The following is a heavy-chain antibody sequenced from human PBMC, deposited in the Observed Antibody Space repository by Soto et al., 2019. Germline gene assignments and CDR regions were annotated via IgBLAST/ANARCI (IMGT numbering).Heavy chain of an antibody. CDR2: MNPNSGNT. CDR1: GYTFTSYD. D-gene: IGHD2-2*01. Sequence: ASVKVSCKASGYTFTSYDINWVRQATGQGLEWMGWMNPNSGNTGYAQKFQGRVTMTRNTSISTAYMELSSLRSEDTAVYYCAKVRPLRDCTSTSCLGGFDIWGQGTMVTVSS. CDR3: AKVRPLRDCTSTSCLGGFDI. J-gene: IGHJ3*02. V-gene: IGHV1-8*01.